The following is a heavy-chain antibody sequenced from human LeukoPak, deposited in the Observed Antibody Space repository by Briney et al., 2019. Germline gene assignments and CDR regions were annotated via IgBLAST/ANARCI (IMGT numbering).Heavy chain of an antibody. CDR2: IYSSGST. D-gene: IGHD3-10*01. CDR3: ARVDGGGYYYYGMDV. J-gene: IGHJ6*02. CDR1: AGSISSYY. Sequence: SETLSLTCTVSAGSISSYYWSWIRQPPGKGLEWIGYIYSSGSTNHNPSLKSRVTISVDTSKNQFSLKLSSVTAADTAVYYCARVDGGGYYYYGMDVWGQGTTVTVSS. V-gene: IGHV4-59*01.